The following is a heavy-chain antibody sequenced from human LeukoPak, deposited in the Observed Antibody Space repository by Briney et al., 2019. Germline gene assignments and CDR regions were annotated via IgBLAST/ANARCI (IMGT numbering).Heavy chain of an antibody. CDR3: ARAMCSSSSCCFDP. V-gene: IGHV1-8*03. CDR2: LNTNSGNT. Sequence: ASVKLSCKASGYTFTNYDFCWVRQATGQGLEWMGWLNTNSGNTGYAQKFQGRVTTTRTTSIITAYMELRSLTSEDTAVYYCARAMCSSSSCCFDPWGQGTLVTVSS. CDR1: GYTFTNYD. D-gene: IGHD2-2*01. J-gene: IGHJ5*02.